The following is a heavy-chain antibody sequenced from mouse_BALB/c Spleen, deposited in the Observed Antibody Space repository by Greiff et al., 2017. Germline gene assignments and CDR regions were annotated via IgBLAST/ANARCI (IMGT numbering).Heavy chain of an antibody. J-gene: IGHJ4*01. CDR1: GFNIKDTY. CDR3: APYGSSYER. D-gene: IGHD1-1*01. Sequence: EVQLQQSGAELVKPGASVKLSCTASGFNIKDTYMHRVKQRPEQGLEWIGRIDPANGNTKYDPKFQGKATITADTSSNTAYLQLSSLTSEDTAVYYCAPYGSSYERWGQGTSVTVSS. CDR2: IDPANGNT. V-gene: IGHV14-3*02.